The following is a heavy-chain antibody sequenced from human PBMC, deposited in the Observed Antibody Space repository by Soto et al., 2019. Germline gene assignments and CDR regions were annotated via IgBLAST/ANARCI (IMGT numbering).Heavy chain of an antibody. CDR1: GGSFSGYY. Sequence: QVQLQQWGAGLLKPSETLSLTCAVYGGSFSGYYWSWIRQPPGKGLEWIGEINHSGSTNYNPSLKSRVTISVDTSKNQFSLKLSSATAADTAVYYCARLALRFHGAFDIWGQGTMVTVSS. CDR2: INHSGST. V-gene: IGHV4-34*01. CDR3: ARLALRFHGAFDI. J-gene: IGHJ3*02. D-gene: IGHD3-3*01.